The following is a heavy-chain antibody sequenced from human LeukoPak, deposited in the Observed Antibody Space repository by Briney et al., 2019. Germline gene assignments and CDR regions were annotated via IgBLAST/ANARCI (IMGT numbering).Heavy chain of an antibody. Sequence: MNPNSGNTGYAQKFQGRVTMTRNTSISTAYMELSSLRSEDTAVYYCARGGHYGSGRSDYWGQGTLVTVSS. CDR2: MNPNSGNT. V-gene: IGHV1-8*01. J-gene: IGHJ4*02. CDR3: ARGGHYGSGRSDY. D-gene: IGHD3-10*01.